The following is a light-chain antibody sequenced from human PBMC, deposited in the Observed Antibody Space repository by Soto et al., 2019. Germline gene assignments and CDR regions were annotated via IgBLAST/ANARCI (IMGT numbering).Light chain of an antibody. Sequence: EIVLTQSPGTLSLSPGERATLSGRASQSVSSNFLAWYQQKPGQAPRLLIYGASNRATGIPDRFSGSGSGTDFTLTISRLEPEDFAVYYCQQYGSSPRTFGQGTKVEIK. CDR2: GAS. J-gene: IGKJ1*01. V-gene: IGKV3-20*01. CDR3: QQYGSSPRT. CDR1: QSVSSNF.